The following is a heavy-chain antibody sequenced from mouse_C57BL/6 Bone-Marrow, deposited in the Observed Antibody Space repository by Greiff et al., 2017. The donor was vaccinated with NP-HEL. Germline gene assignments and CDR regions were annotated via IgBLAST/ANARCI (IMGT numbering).Heavy chain of an antibody. V-gene: IGHV1-7*01. Sequence: QVQLQQSGAELAKPGASVKLSCKASGYTFTSYWMHWVKQRPGPGLEWIGYINPSSGYTKYNQKFKDKATWTADQSSSTAYMQLSSLTYEDSAVYYCARLALHYYGSPMDYWGQGTSVTVSS. J-gene: IGHJ4*01. CDR3: ARLALHYYGSPMDY. CDR1: GYTFTSYW. D-gene: IGHD1-1*01. CDR2: INPSSGYT.